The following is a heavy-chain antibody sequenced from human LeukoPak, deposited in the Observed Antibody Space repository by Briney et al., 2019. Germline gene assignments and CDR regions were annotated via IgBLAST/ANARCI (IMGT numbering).Heavy chain of an antibody. CDR3: ARWIQLTGLIAEDGLDC. D-gene: IGHD5-18*01. CDR2: IYSGGST. Sequence: PGGSLRLSCAASGFTVSSNYMSWVRQAPGKGLEWVSVIYSGGSTYYADSVKGRFTISRDNSKNTLYLQMNSLRAEDTAMYYCARWIQLTGLIAEDGLDCWGQGTLVTVSS. CDR1: GFTVSSNY. V-gene: IGHV3-66*01. J-gene: IGHJ4*02.